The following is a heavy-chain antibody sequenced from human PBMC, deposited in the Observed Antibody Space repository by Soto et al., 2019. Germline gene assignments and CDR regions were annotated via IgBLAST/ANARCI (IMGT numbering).Heavy chain of an antibody. CDR1: GGSISSGDYY. Sequence: SETLSLTCTVSGGSISSGDYYWSWIRQPPGKGLEWIGYIYYSGSTYYNPSLKSRVTISVDTAKNQFSLKLSSVTAADTAVYYFARVHIVVVTAIQYWFDPWGQGTLVTVSS. D-gene: IGHD2-21*02. CDR2: IYYSGST. J-gene: IGHJ5*02. CDR3: ARVHIVVVTAIQYWFDP. V-gene: IGHV4-30-4*01.